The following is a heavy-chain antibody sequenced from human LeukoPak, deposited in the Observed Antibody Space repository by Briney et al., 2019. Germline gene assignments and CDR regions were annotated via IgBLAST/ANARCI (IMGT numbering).Heavy chain of an antibody. CDR3: AREGDGLPYI. D-gene: IGHD3-16*01. CDR1: GGSISSGDYY. V-gene: IGHV4-30-4*08. Sequence: SETLSLTCTVSGGSISSGDYYWSWSRQPPGKGLEWIGYIYYSGSTYYNPSLRSRVTISVDTSKNQFSLKLSSVTAADTAVYYCAREGDGLPYIWGQGTMVTVSS. J-gene: IGHJ3*02. CDR2: IYYSGST.